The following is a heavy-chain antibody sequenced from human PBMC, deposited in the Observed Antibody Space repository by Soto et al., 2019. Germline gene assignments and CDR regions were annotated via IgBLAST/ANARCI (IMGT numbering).Heavy chain of an antibody. D-gene: IGHD3-3*02. CDR3: ARDPHSDRAPPFDY. J-gene: IGHJ4*02. V-gene: IGHV3-30*03. CDR1: GFTFSSYS. Sequence: HPGGSLRLSCAASGFTFSSYSMNWVRQAPGKGLEWVAVISYDGSNKYYADSVKGRFTISRDNSKNTLYLQMNSLRAEDTAVYYCARDPHSDRAPPFDYWGQGTLVTVSS. CDR2: ISYDGSNK.